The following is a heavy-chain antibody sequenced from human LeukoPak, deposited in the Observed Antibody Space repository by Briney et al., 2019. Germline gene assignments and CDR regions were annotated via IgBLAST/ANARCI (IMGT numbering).Heavy chain of an antibody. Sequence: ASVKVSCKASGYTFTGYYMHWVRQAPGQGLEWMGWINPNSGGTNYAQKFQGRVTMTRDTSISTAYMELSSLRSEDTAVYYCARDSGYNWFDPWGQGTLVTVSS. J-gene: IGHJ5*02. V-gene: IGHV1-2*02. CDR3: ARDSGYNWFDP. D-gene: IGHD6-25*01. CDR2: INPNSGGT. CDR1: GYTFTGYY.